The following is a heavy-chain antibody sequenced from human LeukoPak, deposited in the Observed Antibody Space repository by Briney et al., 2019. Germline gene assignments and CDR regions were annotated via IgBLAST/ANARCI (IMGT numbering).Heavy chain of an antibody. J-gene: IGHJ6*03. CDR2: NSSSSSTI. Sequence: GGSLTLSCAASGFTFSSYSMNWVRQAPGKGLERVSYNSSSSSTIYYADSVKGRFTISRDNAKNSLYLQMNSLRAEDTAAYYCARDPVGITIFAVIPVYMEVWGKGTTVTVSS. D-gene: IGHD3-3*01. V-gene: IGHV3-48*01. CDR1: GFTFSSYS. CDR3: ARDPVGITIFAVIPVYMEV.